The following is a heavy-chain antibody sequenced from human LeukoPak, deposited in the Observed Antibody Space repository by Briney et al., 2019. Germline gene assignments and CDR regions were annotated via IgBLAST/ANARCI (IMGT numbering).Heavy chain of an antibody. CDR1: GYTFTSYA. D-gene: IGHD3-3*01. Sequence: GASVKVSCKASGYTFTSYAMHWVRQAPGQRLEWMGWINAGNGNTKYSQKFQGRVTITRDTSASTAYMELSSLRSEDTAVYYCARGYYDFWSGYYAFFDYWGQGTLVTVSS. J-gene: IGHJ4*02. CDR2: INAGNGNT. V-gene: IGHV1-3*01. CDR3: ARGYYDFWSGYYAFFDY.